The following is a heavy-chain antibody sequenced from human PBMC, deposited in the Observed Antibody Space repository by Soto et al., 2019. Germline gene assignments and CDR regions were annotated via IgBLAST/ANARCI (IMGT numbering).Heavy chain of an antibody. CDR2: IYWDDDK. Sequence: QITLKESGPTLVKPTQTLTLTCTFSGFSLSTSGVGVGWIRQPPGKALEWLALIYWDDDKRYSPSLKSRLTNTKDTSKNQVVLTMTNMDPVDTATYYCAHTLSTTSVAAFDIWGQGTMVTVSS. CDR1: GFSLSTSGVG. V-gene: IGHV2-5*02. CDR3: AHTLSTTSVAAFDI. J-gene: IGHJ3*02. D-gene: IGHD1-26*01.